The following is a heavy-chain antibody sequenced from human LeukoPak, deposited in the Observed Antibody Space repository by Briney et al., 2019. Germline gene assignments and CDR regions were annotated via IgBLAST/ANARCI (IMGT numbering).Heavy chain of an antibody. CDR2: INPNSGGT. J-gene: IGHJ3*02. D-gene: IGHD6-13*01. CDR3: ARDIAAAAFDI. V-gene: IGHV1-2*02. Sequence: ASVKVSCKASGGTFSSYAISWVRQAPGQGLEWMGWINPNSGGTNYAQKFQGRVTMTRDTSIGTAYMELSRLRSDDTAVYYCARDIAAAAFDIWGQGTMVTVSS. CDR1: GGTFSSYA.